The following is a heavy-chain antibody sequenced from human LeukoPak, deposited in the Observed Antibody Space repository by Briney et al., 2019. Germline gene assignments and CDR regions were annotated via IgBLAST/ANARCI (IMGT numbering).Heavy chain of an antibody. CDR1: GGSFSGYY. Sequence: SETLSLTCAVYGGSFSGYYWSWIRQPPGKGPEWIGEINHSGSTNYNPSLKSRVTISVDTSKNQFSLKLSSVTAADTAVYYCARGYVDTAMATFLYYFDYWGQGTLVTVSS. CDR2: INHSGST. CDR3: ARGYVDTAMATFLYYFDY. J-gene: IGHJ4*02. D-gene: IGHD5-18*01. V-gene: IGHV4-34*01.